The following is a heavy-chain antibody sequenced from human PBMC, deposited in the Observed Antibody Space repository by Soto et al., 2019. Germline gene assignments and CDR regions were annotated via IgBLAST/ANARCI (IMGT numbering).Heavy chain of an antibody. V-gene: IGHV1-46*01. CDR3: ARVEASRYSYGMDV. J-gene: IGHJ6*02. CDR1: GYTFTSYY. Sequence: ASMKVSCNASGYTFTSYYMHWVRQAPGQGLEWMGIINPSGGSTSYTQKFQGRVTMTRDTSTSTVYMELSSLRSEDTAVYYCARVEASRYSYGMDVWGQGTTVTVSS. CDR2: INPSGGST.